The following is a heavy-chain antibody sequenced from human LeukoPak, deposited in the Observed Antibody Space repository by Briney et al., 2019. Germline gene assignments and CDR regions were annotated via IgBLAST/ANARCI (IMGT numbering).Heavy chain of an antibody. CDR2: INPSGGST. J-gene: IGHJ2*01. CDR1: GYTFTSYY. CDR3: ARKNWGNWYFDL. V-gene: IGHV1-46*01. Sequence: ASVKVSCRASGYTFTSYYMHWVRQAPGQGLEWMGIINPSGGSTSYAQKFQGRVTMTRDTSMSTVYMELSSLRSEDTAVYYCARKNWGNWYFDLWGRGTLVTVSS. D-gene: IGHD7-27*01.